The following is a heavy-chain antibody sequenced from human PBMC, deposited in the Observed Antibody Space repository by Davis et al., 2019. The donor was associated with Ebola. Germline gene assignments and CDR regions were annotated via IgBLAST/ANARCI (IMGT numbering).Heavy chain of an antibody. D-gene: IGHD1-26*01. CDR2: IYYSGST. Sequence: SETLSLTCTVSGGSISSYYWSWIRQPPGKGLEWIGYIYYSGSTNYNPSLKSRVTISVDKSKNQFSLKLSSVTAADTAVYYCARDGSYRSGYYFDYWGQGTLVTVSS. J-gene: IGHJ4*02. CDR1: GGSISSYY. CDR3: ARDGSYRSGYYFDY. V-gene: IGHV4-59*12.